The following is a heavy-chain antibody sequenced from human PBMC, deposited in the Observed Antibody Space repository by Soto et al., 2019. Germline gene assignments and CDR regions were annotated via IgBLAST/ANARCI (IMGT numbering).Heavy chain of an antibody. CDR2: IFSNDEK. Sequence: SGPTLVNPTETLTLTCTVSGFSLSNAGLGASWIRQPPGKALEWLAHIFSNDEKSYSTSLKSRLTISKDTSKSQVVLTMTNMDPVDTATYYCASTYSTSWYWFDPWGQGTLVTVSS. J-gene: IGHJ5*02. CDR3: ASTYSTSWYWFDP. V-gene: IGHV2-26*04. D-gene: IGHD6-13*01. CDR1: GFSLSNAGLG.